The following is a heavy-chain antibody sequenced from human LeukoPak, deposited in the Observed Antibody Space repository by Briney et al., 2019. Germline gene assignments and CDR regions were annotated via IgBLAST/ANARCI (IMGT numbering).Heavy chain of an antibody. V-gene: IGHV4-59*01. D-gene: IGHD4-17*01. J-gene: IGHJ4*02. Sequence: SETLSLTCTVSGGSISSYYWSWIRQPPGKGLEWIGYIYYSGSTNYNPSLKSRVTISVDTSKNQFSLKLSSVTAAYTAVYYCARAGYGDYVDYWGQGTLVTVPS. CDR3: ARAGYGDYVDY. CDR1: GGSISSYY. CDR2: IYYSGST.